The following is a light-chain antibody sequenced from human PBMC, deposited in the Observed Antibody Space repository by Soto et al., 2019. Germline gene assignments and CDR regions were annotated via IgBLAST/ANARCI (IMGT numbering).Light chain of an antibody. CDR1: SSDVGTYNY. CDR3: SSYTSSSTVL. Sequence: QSVLTQPASVSGSPGQSITISCTGTSSDVGTYNYVSWYQQHPGKAPKLLIYDVSNRPSGVSKRFSASKSGNTASLTISGLQAEDEADYYCSSYTSSSTVLFGGGTQLTVL. V-gene: IGLV2-14*03. CDR2: DVS. J-gene: IGLJ2*01.